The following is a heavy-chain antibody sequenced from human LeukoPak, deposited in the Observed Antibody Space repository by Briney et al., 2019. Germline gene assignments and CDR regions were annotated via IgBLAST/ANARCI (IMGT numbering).Heavy chain of an antibody. CDR1: GGSISSGGYY. CDR2: IYYGGST. V-gene: IGHV4-31*03. J-gene: IGHJ6*03. CDR3: ARAPKGMTTVRYYYYYYMDV. D-gene: IGHD4-11*01. Sequence: SQTLSLTCTVSGGSISSGGYYWTWIRQPPGKGLEWIGYIYYGGSTYYNPSLKSRVSISGDTSKNQFSLKVSSVTAADTAVYYCARAPKGMTTVRYYYYYYMDVWGRGTTVTVSS.